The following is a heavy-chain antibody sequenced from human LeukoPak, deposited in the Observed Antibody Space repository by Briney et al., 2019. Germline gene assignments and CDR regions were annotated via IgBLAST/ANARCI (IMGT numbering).Heavy chain of an antibody. CDR2: ISSSSSYI. D-gene: IGHD3-22*01. Sequence: GGSLRLSCAASGFTFSSYSMNWVRQAPGKGLEWVSSISSSSSYIYYADSVNGRFTISRDNAKNSLYLQMNSLRAEDTAVYYCARVPQDSSGYYGAFDIWGQGTMVTVSS. CDR1: GFTFSSYS. CDR3: ARVPQDSSGYYGAFDI. J-gene: IGHJ3*02. V-gene: IGHV3-21*01.